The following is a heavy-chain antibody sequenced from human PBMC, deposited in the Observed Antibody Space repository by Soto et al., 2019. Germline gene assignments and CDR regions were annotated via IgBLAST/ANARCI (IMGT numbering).Heavy chain of an antibody. CDR2: IKSKTDGGTT. CDR3: TTSVRIVGATYFYGMDV. V-gene: IGHV3-15*07. D-gene: IGHD1-26*01. CDR1: GFTFSNAW. J-gene: IGHJ6*02. Sequence: GSLRLSCAASGFTFSNAWMNWVRQAPGKGLEWVGRIKSKTDGGTTDYAAPVKGRFTISRDDSKNTLYLQMNSLKTEDTAVYYCTTSVRIVGATYFYGMDVWGQGTTVTVSS.